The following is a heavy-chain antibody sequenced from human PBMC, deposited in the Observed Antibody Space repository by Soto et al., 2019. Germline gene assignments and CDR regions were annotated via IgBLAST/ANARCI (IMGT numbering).Heavy chain of an antibody. V-gene: IGHV1-18*03. Sequence: ASVKVSCKTSTYTFTSYGISWVRQAPGQGLEWVGWISPYNGNSNYAQKYQGRVTMTTDTSTSTAYMELSSLRDEDMAVYYCARDGYCVSSSCSFLPDVWGQGTTVTVSS. CDR3: ARDGYCVSSSCSFLPDV. CDR1: TYTFTSYG. J-gene: IGHJ6*02. CDR2: ISPYNGNS. D-gene: IGHD2-2*03.